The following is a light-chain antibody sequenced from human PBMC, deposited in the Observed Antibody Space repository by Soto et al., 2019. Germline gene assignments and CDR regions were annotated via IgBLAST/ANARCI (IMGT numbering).Light chain of an antibody. V-gene: IGLV2-8*01. CDR2: EVT. CDR3: SSSPGRNTFTEI. CDR1: SSDVGAYNY. Sequence: QSALTQPPSASGSPGQSVTISCTGTSSDVGAYNYVSWFQQHPGKAPKLMIYEVTDRPSGVPDRFSGSKSGNTASLTVSGLPTEDEADYYCSSSPGRNTFTEIFGGGTKLTVL. J-gene: IGLJ2*01.